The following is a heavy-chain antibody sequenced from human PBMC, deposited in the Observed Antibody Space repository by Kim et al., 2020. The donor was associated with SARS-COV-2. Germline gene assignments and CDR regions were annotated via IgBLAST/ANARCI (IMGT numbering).Heavy chain of an antibody. V-gene: IGHV4-34*01. J-gene: IGHJ6*02. D-gene: IGHD2-2*02. CDR3: ARGVPAAIHYYYGMDV. Sequence: SLKSRVTIAVDTSKNQFSLKLSSVTAADTAVYYCARGVPAAIHYYYGMDVWGQGTTVTVSS.